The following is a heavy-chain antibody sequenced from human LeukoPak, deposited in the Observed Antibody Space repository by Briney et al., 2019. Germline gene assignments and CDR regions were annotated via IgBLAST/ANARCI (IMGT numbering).Heavy chain of an antibody. D-gene: IGHD6-13*01. V-gene: IGHV3-7*01. J-gene: IGHJ4*02. CDR2: IKQDGSEK. CDR3: ARGTSIAAAGIDY. CDR1: GFTFSSYW. Sequence: GGSLRLSCAASGFTFSSYWMSWVRQAPGKGLEWVANIKQDGSEKYYVDSVKGRFTISRDNAKNSLYLQMNSLRAEDTAVYYCARGTSIAAAGIDYWGQGTLVTVSS.